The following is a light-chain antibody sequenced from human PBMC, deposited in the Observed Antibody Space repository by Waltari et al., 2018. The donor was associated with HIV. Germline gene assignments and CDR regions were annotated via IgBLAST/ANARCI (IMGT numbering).Light chain of an antibody. Sequence: QSVLTQQPSASGSPGQRVTISCSGSSSNIGNNPTKWYQQLPGTAPKLLVYSDHQRPSGVPDRFSCSKSGTSASLAISGLQSEDEGDYYCASWDNNLDGRVFGGRTKLTVL. V-gene: IGLV1-44*01. CDR3: ASWDNNLDGRV. CDR2: SDH. J-gene: IGLJ2*01. CDR1: SSNIGNNP.